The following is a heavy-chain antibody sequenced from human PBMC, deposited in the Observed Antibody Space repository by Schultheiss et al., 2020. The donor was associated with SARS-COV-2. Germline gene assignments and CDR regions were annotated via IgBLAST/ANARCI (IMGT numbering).Heavy chain of an antibody. D-gene: IGHD3-22*01. CDR1: GFTFSDYY. Sequence: GGSLRLSCAASGFTFSDYYMSWIRQAPGKGLEWVSYISSSGSTIYYADSVKGRFTISRDNAKNSLYLQMNSLRAEDTAVYYCARDENYYDSSGYFDYWGQGTLVTVSS. V-gene: IGHV3-11*01. J-gene: IGHJ4*02. CDR2: ISSSGSTI. CDR3: ARDENYYDSSGYFDY.